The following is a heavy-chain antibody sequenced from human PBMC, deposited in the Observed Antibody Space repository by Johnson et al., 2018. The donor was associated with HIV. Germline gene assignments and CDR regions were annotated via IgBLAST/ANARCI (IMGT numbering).Heavy chain of an antibody. CDR3: AKANYYDSSGYYSVTEDVFDI. CDR1: GFTFDDYG. CDR2: INWNGGST. D-gene: IGHD3-22*01. V-gene: IGHV3-20*04. J-gene: IGHJ3*02. Sequence: VQLVESGGGLVQPGGSLRLSCAAPGFTFDDYGMSWVRQAPGKGLEWVSGINWNGGSTGYADSVKGRFTISRDNAKNSLYLQMNSLKPEDTALYYCAKANYYDSSGYYSVTEDVFDIWGQGTMVTVSS.